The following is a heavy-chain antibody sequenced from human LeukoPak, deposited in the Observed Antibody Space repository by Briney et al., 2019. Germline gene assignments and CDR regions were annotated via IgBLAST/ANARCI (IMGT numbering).Heavy chain of an antibody. Sequence: GGSLRLSCAASGFTFSSYWMHWVRQAPGKGLVWVSRINSDGSSTSYADSVKGRFTISRDNAKNTLYLQMNSLRAEDTAVYYCAREWELLYYYYGVDVWGQGTTVTVSS. V-gene: IGHV3-74*01. CDR2: INSDGSST. CDR3: AREWELLYYYYGVDV. J-gene: IGHJ6*02. CDR1: GFTFSSYW. D-gene: IGHD1-26*01.